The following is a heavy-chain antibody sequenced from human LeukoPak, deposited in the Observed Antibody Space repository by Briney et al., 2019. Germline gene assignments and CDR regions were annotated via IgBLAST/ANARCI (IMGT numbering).Heavy chain of an antibody. Sequence: GGSLRLSCTASGFTFSSYWMHWVRHAPGKGLEWVSGISWNSGSIGYADSVKGRFTISRDNAKNSLYLQMNSLRAEDTALYYCAKDIAGVAYNYGAFDYWGQGTLVTVSS. CDR2: ISWNSGSI. CDR3: AKDIAGVAYNYGAFDY. J-gene: IGHJ4*02. D-gene: IGHD5-24*01. CDR1: GFTFSSYW. V-gene: IGHV3-9*01.